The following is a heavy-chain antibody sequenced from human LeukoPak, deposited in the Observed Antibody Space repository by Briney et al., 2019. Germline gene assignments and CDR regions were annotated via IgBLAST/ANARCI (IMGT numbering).Heavy chain of an antibody. CDR1: GSIFSHLA. J-gene: IGHJ4*02. CDR2: TSYDGDNK. D-gene: IGHD3-10*01. CDR3: AKVEETNRGVTYLH. Sequence: PGGSLRLSCTASGSIFSHLAMHWVRQAPGKGLEWVALTSYDGDNKYYADYVKGRFTISRDNSKNTLYLQMNSLRAEDTAVYFCAKVEETNRGVTYLHWGQGTLVTVYS. V-gene: IGHV3-30*18.